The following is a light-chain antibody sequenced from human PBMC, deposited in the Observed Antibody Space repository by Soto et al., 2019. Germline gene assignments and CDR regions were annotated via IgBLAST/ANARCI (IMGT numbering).Light chain of an antibody. J-gene: IGKJ5*01. V-gene: IGKV1D-13*01. Sequence: IQLTQSPSSLSASVGDSVTITCRASQGISLSLAWFHQKPGEAPTLLIYDAYSLERGVPSRFRGSGSGADFTLSINGLRPEDLGTYFCQQFAYYPVTFGQGTRLEI. CDR3: QQFAYYPVT. CDR1: QGISLS. CDR2: DAY.